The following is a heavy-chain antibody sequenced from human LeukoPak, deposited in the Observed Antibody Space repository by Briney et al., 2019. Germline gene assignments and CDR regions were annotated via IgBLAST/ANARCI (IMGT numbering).Heavy chain of an antibody. Sequence: AASVKVSCTASGGTFSSYAISWVRQAPGQGLEWMGRIIPILGIANYAQKFQGRVTITADKSTSTAYMELSSLRSEDTAVYYCARGPPTYYYDSSGYYYTLGYFDYWGQGTLVTVSS. V-gene: IGHV1-69*04. CDR2: IIPILGIA. CDR1: GGTFSSYA. D-gene: IGHD3-22*01. J-gene: IGHJ4*02. CDR3: ARGPPTYYYDSSGYYYTLGYFDY.